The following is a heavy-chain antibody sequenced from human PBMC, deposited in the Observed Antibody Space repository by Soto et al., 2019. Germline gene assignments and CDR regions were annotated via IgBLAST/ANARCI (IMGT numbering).Heavy chain of an antibody. J-gene: IGHJ3*02. Sequence: GESLKISCKGSGYSFTSYWIGWVRQMPGKGLEWMGIIYPGDSDTRYSPSFQGQVTISADKSISTAYLQWSSLKASDTAMYYCAKVTDCGVSRCDDGIDIWGHGTLVTVSS. CDR2: IYPGDSDT. V-gene: IGHV5-51*01. CDR1: GYSFTSYW. CDR3: AKVTDCGVSRCDDGIDI. D-gene: IGHD2-21*01.